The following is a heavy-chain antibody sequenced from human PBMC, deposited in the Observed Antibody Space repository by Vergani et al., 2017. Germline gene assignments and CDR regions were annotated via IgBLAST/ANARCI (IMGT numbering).Heavy chain of an antibody. CDR1: GGSLDIHSQT. CDR2: IDVKGNS. D-gene: IGHD2-15*01. J-gene: IGHJ4*02. V-gene: IGHV4-61*02. Sequence: QAQLQESGPRLVKPSQTLSLTCSFSGGSLDIHSQTWGWIRQPAGEGLEWIGLIDVKGNSNFSPSLESRVTMSADASRGRFSLNLRSVTTSDTAVYFCARGSCLGGSCYKPLFDYWGQGILVTVSS. CDR3: ARGSCLGGSCYKPLFDY.